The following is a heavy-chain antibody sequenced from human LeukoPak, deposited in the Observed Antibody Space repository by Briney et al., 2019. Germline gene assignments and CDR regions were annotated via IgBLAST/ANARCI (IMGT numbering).Heavy chain of an antibody. Sequence: ASVKVSCKASGYSFITYPITWVRQAPGQGFEWMGYINTNTRNPTYAQDFTGRFVFSLDTTVSTAYLQISSLQAEDTAVYYCARAIGGGSYYFDSWGQGTLVTVSS. D-gene: IGHD2-15*01. CDR3: ARAIGGGSYYFDS. CDR2: INTNTRNP. CDR1: GYSFITYP. V-gene: IGHV7-4-1*02. J-gene: IGHJ4*02.